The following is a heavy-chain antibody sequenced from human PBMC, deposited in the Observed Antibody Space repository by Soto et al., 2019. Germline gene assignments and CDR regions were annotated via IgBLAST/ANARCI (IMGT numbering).Heavy chain of an antibody. Sequence: EVQLVESGGGLVKPGGSLRLSCVASGFTFSSYSMNWVRQAPGKGLEWVSFISYGSGYIYYADSVKGRFTISRDNAKNALYLRMNSLRVDDTAVYYCARPAYSGRSYPTSGAMDVWGQGTTVTVSS. CDR1: GFTFSSYS. CDR2: ISYGSGYI. J-gene: IGHJ6*02. D-gene: IGHD1-26*01. V-gene: IGHV3-21*01. CDR3: ARPAYSGRSYPTSGAMDV.